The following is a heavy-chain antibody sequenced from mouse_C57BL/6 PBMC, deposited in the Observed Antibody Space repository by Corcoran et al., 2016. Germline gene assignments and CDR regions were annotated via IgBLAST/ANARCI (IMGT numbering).Heavy chain of an antibody. V-gene: IGHV9-3*01. Sequence: QIQLVQSGPELEKPGETVKISCKASGYTFTTYGMSWVKQAPGKGLKWMGWINTYSGVPTYADDFKGRFAFSLETSASTAYLQINNLKNEDTATYFCARYYVSSNLRYFDVWGTWTTVTVSS. CDR2: INTYSGVP. J-gene: IGHJ1*03. CDR1: GYTFTTYG. D-gene: IGHD1-1*01. CDR3: ARYYVSSNLRYFDV.